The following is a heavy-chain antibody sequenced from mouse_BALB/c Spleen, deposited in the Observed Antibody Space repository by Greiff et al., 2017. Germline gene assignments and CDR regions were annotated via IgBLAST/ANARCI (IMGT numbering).Heavy chain of an antibody. J-gene: IGHJ4*01. D-gene: IGHD4-1*01. CDR3: AREWDGAMDY. CDR2: ISSGGST. Sequence: EVQRVESGGGLVKPGGSLKLSCAASGFTFSSYAMSWVRQTPEKRLEWVASISSGGSTYYPDSVKGRFTISRDNARNILYLQMSSLRSEDTAMYYCAREWDGAMDYWGQGTSVTVSS. CDR1: GFTFSSYA. V-gene: IGHV5-6-5*01.